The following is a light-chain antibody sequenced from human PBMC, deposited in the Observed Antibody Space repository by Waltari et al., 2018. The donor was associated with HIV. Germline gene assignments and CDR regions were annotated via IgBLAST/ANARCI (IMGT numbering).Light chain of an antibody. CDR2: DDR. J-gene: IGLJ3*02. Sequence: SYVLTQPPSVSVAPGKTARITCGGNNIGSKSVYWYQQKPGQAPVLVIYDDRDRPSGIPERFSGSNSGNTATLTINRVEAGNEADYYCQVWDSSSDHWVFGGGTKLTVL. V-gene: IGLV3-21*04. CDR3: QVWDSSSDHWV. CDR1: NIGSKS.